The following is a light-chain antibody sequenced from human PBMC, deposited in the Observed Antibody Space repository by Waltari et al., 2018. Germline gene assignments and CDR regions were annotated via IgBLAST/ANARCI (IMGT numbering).Light chain of an antibody. CDR2: AVS. CDR1: SSDIGTFNL. J-gene: IGLJ3*02. V-gene: IGLV2-23*02. Sequence: QSALTQPASVSGSPGQSTSISCIGTSSDIGTFNLVSWYLQYPGTAPKLLIYAVSQRPSGVSNRFSGSKSGNTASLTISGLQAEDEAIYYCCSYAGSRTWVFGGGAKLTVL. CDR3: CSYAGSRTWV.